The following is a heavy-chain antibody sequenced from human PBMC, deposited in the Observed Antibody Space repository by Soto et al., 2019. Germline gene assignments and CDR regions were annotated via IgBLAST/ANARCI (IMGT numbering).Heavy chain of an antibody. J-gene: IGHJ6*02. CDR2: LIPIFGTA. V-gene: IGHV1-69*12. CDR3: ARHGGRWPEGRYYSSMDA. CDR1: GGTFSSYA. D-gene: IGHD1-26*01. Sequence: QVQLVQSGAEVKKPGSSVKVSCKASGGTFSSYAISWVRQAPGQGIEWMGGLIPIFGTADYAQKFQGRVTITADECTRTAYMAVRHLRTEDTPVYYCARHGGRWPEGRYYSSMDAWGQGTTVTVSS.